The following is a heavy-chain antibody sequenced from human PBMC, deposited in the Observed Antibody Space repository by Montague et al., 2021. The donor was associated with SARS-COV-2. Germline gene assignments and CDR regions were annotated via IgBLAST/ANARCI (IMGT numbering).Heavy chain of an antibody. V-gene: IGHV3-49*04. Sequence: SLRLSCAASGFTFGDYAMSWVRQAPGKGLEWVGFIRSKAYGWTTEYAASVKGRFTISRDDSKSIAYLQMNSLKTEDTAVYYCTRVALRYFDWLSDFDYWGQGTLVTVSS. D-gene: IGHD3-9*01. CDR1: GFTFGDYA. CDR3: TRVALRYFDWLSDFDY. CDR2: IRSKAYGWTT. J-gene: IGHJ4*02.